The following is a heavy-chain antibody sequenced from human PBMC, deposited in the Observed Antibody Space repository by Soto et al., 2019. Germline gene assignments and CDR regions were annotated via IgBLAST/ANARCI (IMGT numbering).Heavy chain of an antibody. Sequence: PSETLSLTCAVYGGSFSGYYWSWIRQPPGKGLEWIGEINHSGSTNYNPSLKSRVTISVDTSKNQFSLKLSSVTAADTAVYYCARVLRYFDWLLSPFDYWGQGTLVTVSS. CDR3: ARVLRYFDWLLSPFDY. J-gene: IGHJ4*02. CDR2: INHSGST. CDR1: GGSFSGYY. V-gene: IGHV4-34*01. D-gene: IGHD3-9*01.